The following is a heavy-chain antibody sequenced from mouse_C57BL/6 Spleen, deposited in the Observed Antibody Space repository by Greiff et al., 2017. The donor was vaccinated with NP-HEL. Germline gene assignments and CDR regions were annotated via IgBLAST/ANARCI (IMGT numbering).Heavy chain of an antibody. Sequence: VQLQQSGAELVRPGSSVKLSCKASGYTFTSYWMDWVKQRPGQGLEWIGNIYPSDSETHYNQKFKDKATLTVDKSSSTAYMQLSSLTSEDSAVYYCARKDYDYDDDYYAMDYWGQGTSVTVSS. CDR3: ARKDYDYDDDYYAMDY. D-gene: IGHD2-4*01. V-gene: IGHV1-61*01. CDR2: IYPSDSET. J-gene: IGHJ4*01. CDR1: GYTFTSYW.